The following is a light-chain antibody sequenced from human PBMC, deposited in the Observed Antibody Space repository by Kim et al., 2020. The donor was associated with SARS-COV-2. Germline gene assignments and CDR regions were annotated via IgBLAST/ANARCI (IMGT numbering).Light chain of an antibody. V-gene: IGKV1-12*01. CDR1: QRINNW. CDR2: AAS. CDR3: QQANSFPHT. Sequence: ASVGDRVTSSCRASQRINNWLVWYQQKPGKAPKLLVYAASTLQSGVPSRFSGSGSGTDFTLTINNLQPEDFATYYCQQANSFPHTFGQGTRLEI. J-gene: IGKJ2*01.